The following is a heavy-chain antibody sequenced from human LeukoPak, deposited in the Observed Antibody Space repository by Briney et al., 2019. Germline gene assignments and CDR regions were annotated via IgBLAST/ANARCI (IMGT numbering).Heavy chain of an antibody. CDR3: ARDWEMATITGGAFDI. J-gene: IGHJ3*02. CDR1: GYTFTGYY. V-gene: IGHV1-18*04. D-gene: IGHD5-24*01. CDR2: ISAYNGNT. Sequence: ASVKVSCKASGYTFTGYYMHWVRQAPGQGLEWMGWISAYNGNTNYAQKLQGRVTMTTDTSTSTAYMELRSLRSDDTAVYYCARDWEMATITGGAFDIWGQGTMVTVSS.